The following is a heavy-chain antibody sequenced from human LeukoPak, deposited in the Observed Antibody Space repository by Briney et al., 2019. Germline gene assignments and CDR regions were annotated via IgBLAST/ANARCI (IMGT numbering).Heavy chain of an antibody. V-gene: IGHV3-53*05. CDR1: GFTVSSNY. J-gene: IGHJ4*02. D-gene: IGHD3-22*01. CDR3: AKGELSDYYDSSGYYTPPRY. CDR2: IYSGGNT. Sequence: GSLRLSCAASGFTVSSNYMSWVRQAPGKGLDWVSVIYSGGNTYYADSVKGRFTISRDNSRNTLYLQMNSLRAEDTAVYYCAKGELSDYYDSSGYYTPPRYWGQGTLVTVSS.